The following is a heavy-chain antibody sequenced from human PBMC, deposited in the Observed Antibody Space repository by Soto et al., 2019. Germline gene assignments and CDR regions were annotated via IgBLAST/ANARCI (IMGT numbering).Heavy chain of an antibody. CDR2: ISVCGTVT. CDR3: AKGHYYDNVGNWVANQAFEC. CDR1: GFSFNNYA. V-gene: IGHV3-23*01. Sequence: PGGSLRLSCAVTGFSFNNYAMNWVRQAPGKGLEWVSSISVCGTVTYSADAVKGRFTISSDKSRNTVYLQMSSLRADDTAVDDCAKGHYYDNVGNWVANQAFECLGQGSPVTASS. J-gene: IGHJ4*02. D-gene: IGHD3-22*01.